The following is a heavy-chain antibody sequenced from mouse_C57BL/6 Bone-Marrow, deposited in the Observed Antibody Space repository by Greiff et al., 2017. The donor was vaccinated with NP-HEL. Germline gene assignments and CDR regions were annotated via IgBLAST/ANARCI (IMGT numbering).Heavy chain of an antibody. CDR3: ARANWDGFAY. V-gene: IGHV7-3*01. CDR2: IRNKANGYTT. Sequence: EVQLVESGGGLVQPGGSLSLSCAASGFTFTDYYMSWVRQPPGKALEWLGFIRNKANGYTTEYSASVKGRFTISRDNSQSIIYLQMNALRAEDSATYYCARANWDGFAYWGQGTLVTVSA. D-gene: IGHD4-1*01. J-gene: IGHJ3*01. CDR1: GFTFTDYY.